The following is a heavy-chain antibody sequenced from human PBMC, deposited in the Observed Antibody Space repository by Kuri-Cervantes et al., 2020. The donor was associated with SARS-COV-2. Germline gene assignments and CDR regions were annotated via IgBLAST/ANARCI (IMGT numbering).Heavy chain of an antibody. CDR2: IYYSGST. CDR1: GGSISSHY. D-gene: IGHD1-26*01. J-gene: IGHJ6*03. Sequence: SETLSLTCTVSGGSISSHYWSWIRQPPGKGLEWIGYIYYSGSTNYNPSLKSRVTISVDTSKNQFSLKLSSVTAADTAVYYCARDVGATTAYYYYYMDVWGKGTTVTVSS. V-gene: IGHV4-59*11. CDR3: ARDVGATTAYYYYYMDV.